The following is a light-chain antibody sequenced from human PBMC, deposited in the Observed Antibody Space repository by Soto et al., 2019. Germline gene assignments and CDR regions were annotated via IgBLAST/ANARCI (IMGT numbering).Light chain of an antibody. CDR3: QQYNSYSHT. CDR2: KAS. Sequence: DIQMTQSPSTLSASVGDRVTITCRASQSISSWLAWYQQKPGKAPKLLIYKASSLESGVPLRFSGSGSGTEFTLTISSLQSDDFATYYCQQYNSYSHTFGQGTKLEIK. J-gene: IGKJ2*01. CDR1: QSISSW. V-gene: IGKV1-5*03.